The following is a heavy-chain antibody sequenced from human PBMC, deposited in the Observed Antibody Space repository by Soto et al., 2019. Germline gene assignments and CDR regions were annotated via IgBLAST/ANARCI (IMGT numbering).Heavy chain of an antibody. J-gene: IGHJ6*02. CDR1: GYTFTGYY. D-gene: IGHD3-3*01. Sequence: GASVKVSCKASGYTFTGYYMHWVRQAPGQGLGWMGWINPNSGGTNYAQKFQGRVTMTRDTSISTAYMELSRLRSDDTAVYYCARSQGDFWSGLVYYYYGMDVWGQGTTVTVSS. CDR2: INPNSGGT. V-gene: IGHV1-2*02. CDR3: ARSQGDFWSGLVYYYYGMDV.